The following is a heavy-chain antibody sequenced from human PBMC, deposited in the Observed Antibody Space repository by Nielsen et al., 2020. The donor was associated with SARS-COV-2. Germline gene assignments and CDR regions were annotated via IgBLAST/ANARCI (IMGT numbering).Heavy chain of an antibody. CDR3: ARDNYDFWSGYYSPPPNDFDY. D-gene: IGHD3-3*01. Sequence: GGSLRLSCAASAFTFSTYWMHWVRQAPGKGLVWVSSISSSSSYIYYADSVKGRFTISRDNAKNSLYLQMNSLRAEDTAVYYCARDNYDFWSGYYSPPPNDFDYWGQGTLVTVSS. V-gene: IGHV3-21*01. CDR1: AFTFSTYW. CDR2: ISSSSSYI. J-gene: IGHJ4*02.